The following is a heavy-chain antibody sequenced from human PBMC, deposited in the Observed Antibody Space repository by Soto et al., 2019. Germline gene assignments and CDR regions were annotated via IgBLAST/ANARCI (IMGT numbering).Heavy chain of an antibody. CDR2: IYYSGST. J-gene: IGHJ3*02. V-gene: IGHV4-59*08. CDR1: GGSISSYY. CDR3: ARHFTYPRAFDI. Sequence: PSETLSLTCTVSGGSISSYYWSWIRQPPGKGLEWIGYIYYSGSTNYNPSLKSRVTISVDTSKNQFSLKLSSVTAADTAVYYCARHFTYPRAFDIGGQGTMVTVSS.